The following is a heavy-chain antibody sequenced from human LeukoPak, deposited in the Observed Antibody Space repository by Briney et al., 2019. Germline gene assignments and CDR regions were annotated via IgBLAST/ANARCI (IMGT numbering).Heavy chain of an antibody. J-gene: IGHJ4*02. Sequence: GGSLRLSCAASGFTFSSYSMKWVRQAPGKGLEWVSSISSSSSYIYYADSVKGRFTISRDNAKNSLYLQMNSLRAEDTAVYYCETTAAITISDYWGQGTLVTVSS. V-gene: IGHV3-21*01. CDR3: ETTAAITISDY. D-gene: IGHD3-3*01. CDR1: GFTFSSYS. CDR2: ISSSSSYI.